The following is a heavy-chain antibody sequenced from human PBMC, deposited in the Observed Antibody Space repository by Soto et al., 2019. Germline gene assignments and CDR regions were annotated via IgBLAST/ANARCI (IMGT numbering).Heavy chain of an antibody. Sequence: QVQLQQWGAGLLKPSETLSLTCAVYGGSFSGYYWSWIRQPPGKGLEWIGEINHSGSTNYNPSLKSRVTISVDTSKNQFSLKLSSVTAADTAVYYCARSKGAVTTRLMYYFDYWGQGTLVTVSS. CDR2: INHSGST. CDR3: ARSKGAVTTRLMYYFDY. CDR1: GGSFSGYY. V-gene: IGHV4-34*01. D-gene: IGHD4-17*01. J-gene: IGHJ4*02.